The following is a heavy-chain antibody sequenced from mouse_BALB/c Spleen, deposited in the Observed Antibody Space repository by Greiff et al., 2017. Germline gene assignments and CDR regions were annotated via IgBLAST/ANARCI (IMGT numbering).Heavy chain of an antibody. J-gene: IGHJ1*01. D-gene: IGHD1-1*01. Sequence: VQLQQSGAELMKPGASVKISCKATGYTFSSYWIEWVKQRPGHGLEWIGEILPGSGSTNYNEKFKGKATFTADTSSNTAYMQLSSLTSEDSAVYYCAATTVRYWYFDVWGAGTTVTVSS. CDR2: ILPGSGST. V-gene: IGHV1-9*01. CDR3: AATTVRYWYFDV. CDR1: GYTFSSYW.